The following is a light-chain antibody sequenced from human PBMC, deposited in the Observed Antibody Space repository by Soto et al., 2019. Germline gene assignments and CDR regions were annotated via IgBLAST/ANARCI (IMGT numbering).Light chain of an antibody. J-gene: IGKJ1*01. CDR3: QHYNNWPPWT. CDR2: GAS. CDR1: QSVSSN. V-gene: IGKV3-15*01. Sequence: EIVMTQSPDTLSVSPGERATLSCRASQSVSSNLAWYQQKPGQAPRLLIYGASTRATGIPARFSGSGSGTEFTHTISSLQSEDFAVYYCQHYNNWPPWTFGQGTKVEIK.